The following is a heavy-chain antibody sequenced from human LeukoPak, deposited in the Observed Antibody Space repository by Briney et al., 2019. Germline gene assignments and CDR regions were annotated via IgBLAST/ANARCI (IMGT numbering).Heavy chain of an antibody. D-gene: IGHD6-13*01. J-gene: IGHJ6*03. CDR1: GGSISSYY. V-gene: IGHV4-59*01. CDR3: ARVGVGWQQLVRAYYYYMDV. Sequence: PSETLSLTCTVSGGSISSYYWSWIRQPPGKGLEWIGYIYYSGSTNYNPSLKSRVTISVDTSKNQFSLKLSSVTAADTAVYYCARVGVGWQQLVRAYYYYMDVWGKGTTVTVSS. CDR2: IYYSGST.